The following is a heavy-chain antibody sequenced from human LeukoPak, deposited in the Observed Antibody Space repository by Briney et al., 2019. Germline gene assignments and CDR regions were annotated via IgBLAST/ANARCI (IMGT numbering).Heavy chain of an antibody. J-gene: IGHJ6*03. CDR3: VRDGPYRITNMDV. CDR1: GYSINSGYY. CDR2: VYHTGTA. V-gene: IGHV4-38-2*02. Sequence: SETLSLICAVSGYSINSGYYWGWIRQPPGEGLEWIGSVYHTGTAYYNPSLESRVTISLDRSKNQVSLKVSPLTAADTAVYYCVRDGPYRITNMDVWGKGTTVTVSS.